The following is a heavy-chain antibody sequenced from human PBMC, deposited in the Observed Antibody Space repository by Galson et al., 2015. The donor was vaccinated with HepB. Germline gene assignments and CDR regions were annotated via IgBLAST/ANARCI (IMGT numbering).Heavy chain of an antibody. J-gene: IGHJ6*03. CDR1: GYTFTGYY. V-gene: IGHV1-2*06. D-gene: IGHD6-13*01. Sequence: SVKVSCKASGYTFTGYYMHWVRQAPGQGLEWMGRINPNSGGTNYAQKFQGRVTMTRDTSISTAYMELSRLRSDDTAVYYCARERRGDYSSQPGYYYYMDVWGKGTTVTVSS. CDR3: ARERRGDYSSQPGYYYYMDV. CDR2: INPNSGGT.